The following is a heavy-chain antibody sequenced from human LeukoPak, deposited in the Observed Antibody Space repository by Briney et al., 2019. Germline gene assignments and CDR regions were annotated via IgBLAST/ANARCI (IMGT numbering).Heavy chain of an antibody. CDR1: GFTFSSYS. V-gene: IGHV3-48*04. Sequence: GGSLRLSCAASGFTFSSYSMNWVRQAPGKGLEWVSYISNSSTAIYYADSVKGRFTISRDNAKSSLYLQMNSLRAEDTAVYYCARAGYSMDTEYFQHWGQGTLVTVSS. J-gene: IGHJ1*01. D-gene: IGHD5-18*01. CDR3: ARAGYSMDTEYFQH. CDR2: ISNSSTAI.